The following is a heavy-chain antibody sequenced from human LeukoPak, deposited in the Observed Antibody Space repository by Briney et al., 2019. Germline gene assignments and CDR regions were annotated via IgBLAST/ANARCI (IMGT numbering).Heavy chain of an antibody. Sequence: TGGSLRLSCAASGFTFSSYAMSWVRQAPGKGLEWVSAISGSGGSTYYADSVKGRFTISRDNSKNTLYLQMNSLRAEDTAVYYCAKDRVGATRVSWFDPWGQGTLVTVSS. J-gene: IGHJ5*02. D-gene: IGHD1-26*01. CDR2: ISGSGGST. CDR1: GFTFSSYA. CDR3: AKDRVGATRVSWFDP. V-gene: IGHV3-23*01.